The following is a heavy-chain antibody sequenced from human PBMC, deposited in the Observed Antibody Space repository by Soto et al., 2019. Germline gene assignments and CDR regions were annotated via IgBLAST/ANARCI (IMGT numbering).Heavy chain of an antibody. J-gene: IGHJ4*02. V-gene: IGHV3-53*01. CDR2: IYSSGST. D-gene: IGHD5-18*01. CDR3: ARGYSYTQPVFDY. Sequence: SLRLSCAASLFTVSNNYMTLVRHSPGKGLEWVSFIYSSGSTYYADSVKGRFTISRDNSKNTLYLQMNSLRAEDTAVYYCARGYSYTQPVFDYWGLGTLVTVSS. CDR1: LFTVSNNY.